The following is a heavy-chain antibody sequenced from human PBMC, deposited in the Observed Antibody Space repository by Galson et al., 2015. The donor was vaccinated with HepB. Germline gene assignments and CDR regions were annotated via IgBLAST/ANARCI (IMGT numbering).Heavy chain of an antibody. V-gene: IGHV3-48*02. D-gene: IGHD3-22*01. J-gene: IGHJ3*02. CDR2: ISSSSSTI. Sequence: SLRLSCAASGFTFSSYSMNWVRQAPGKGLEWVSYISSSSSTIYYADSVKGRFTISRDNAKNSLYLQMNSLRDEDTAVYYCARVATTMIVVVRSIRTDAFDIWGQGTMVTVSS. CDR3: ARVATTMIVVVRSIRTDAFDI. CDR1: GFTFSSYS.